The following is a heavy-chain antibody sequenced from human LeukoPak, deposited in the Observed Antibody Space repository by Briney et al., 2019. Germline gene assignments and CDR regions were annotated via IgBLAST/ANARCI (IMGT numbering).Heavy chain of an antibody. J-gene: IGHJ4*02. Sequence: QPGGSLRLSCAASGFTFSSYGMHWVRQAPGKGLEWVAFIRYDGSNKYYADSVKGRFTISRDNSKNTLYLQTNSLRAEDTAVYYCAKDDCSSTSCYTTDYWGQGTLVTVSS. CDR3: AKDDCSSTSCYTTDY. D-gene: IGHD2-2*02. CDR2: IRYDGSNK. V-gene: IGHV3-30*02. CDR1: GFTFSSYG.